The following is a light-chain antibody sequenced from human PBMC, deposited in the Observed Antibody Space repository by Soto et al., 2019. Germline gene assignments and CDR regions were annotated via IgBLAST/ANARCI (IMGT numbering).Light chain of an antibody. CDR2: STS. CDR1: QNIDNSY. V-gene: IGKV3-20*01. Sequence: EMVLTQSPGTLSLSPGERAALSCTASQNIDNSYLGWYQQKPGQAPRLLIYSTSIRATGIPDRFSGSGSGTDFTLTINRLEPDDFAVYYCHHYGSLFTFGPGTKVDIK. J-gene: IGKJ3*01. CDR3: HHYGSLFT.